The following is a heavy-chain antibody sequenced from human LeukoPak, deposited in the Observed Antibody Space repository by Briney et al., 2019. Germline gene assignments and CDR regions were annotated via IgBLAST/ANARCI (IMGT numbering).Heavy chain of an antibody. V-gene: IGHV3-74*01. Sequence: GGSLRLSCAASGFTFSTYWMHWVRQAPGKGLVWVSRINSGGTTTNYADSMKGRFTISRDNAKNTLYLQMNSLRGEDTAVYYCATSNWFDPWGQGTLVTVSS. D-gene: IGHD2-2*01. CDR1: GFTFSTYW. J-gene: IGHJ5*02. CDR2: INSGGTTT. CDR3: ATSNWFDP.